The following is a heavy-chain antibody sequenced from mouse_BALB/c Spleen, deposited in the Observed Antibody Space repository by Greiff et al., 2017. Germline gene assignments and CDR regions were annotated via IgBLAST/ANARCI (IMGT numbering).Heavy chain of an antibody. CDR1: GYSITSGYY. V-gene: IGHV3-6*02. CDR3: AIYYGSSSFAY. D-gene: IGHD1-1*01. CDR2: ISYDGSN. J-gene: IGHJ3*01. Sequence: VQLQQSGPGLVKPSQSLSLTCSVTGYSITSGYYWNWIRQFPGNKLEWMGYISYDGSNNYNPSLKNRISITRDTSKNQFFLKLNSVTTEDTATYYCAIYYGSSSFAYWGQGTLVTVSA.